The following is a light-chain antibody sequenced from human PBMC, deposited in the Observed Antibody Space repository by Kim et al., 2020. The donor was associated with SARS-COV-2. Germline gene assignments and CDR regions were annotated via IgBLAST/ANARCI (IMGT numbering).Light chain of an antibody. V-gene: IGKV1-39*01. CDR2: AAS. Sequence: DIQMTQSPSSLSASVGDRVTITCRTSQSISRYLNWYQQKPGKAPKLLIYAASSLESGVPSRFRGSGSGTDFTLTISSLQPEDFATYYCQQSHSTPPYTFGQGTKLEI. J-gene: IGKJ2*01. CDR3: QQSHSTPPYT. CDR1: QSISRY.